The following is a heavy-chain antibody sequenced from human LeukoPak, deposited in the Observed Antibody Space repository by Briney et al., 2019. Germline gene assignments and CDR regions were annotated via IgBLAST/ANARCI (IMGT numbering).Heavy chain of an antibody. CDR3: AKDLGGAVDY. Sequence: GGSLRLSCAASGFTFSSYGMHWVRQAPGKGLEWVAVISYDGSNKCYADSVKGRFTISRDNSKNTLYLQMNSLRAEDTAVYYCAKDLGGAVDYWGQGTLVTVSS. CDR1: GFTFSSYG. CDR2: ISYDGSNK. D-gene: IGHD1-26*01. V-gene: IGHV3-30*18. J-gene: IGHJ4*02.